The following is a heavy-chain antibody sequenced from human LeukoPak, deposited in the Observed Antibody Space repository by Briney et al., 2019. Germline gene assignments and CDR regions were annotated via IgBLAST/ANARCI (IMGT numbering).Heavy chain of an antibody. CDR3: ARFTYYYDSSGYYYSGHFDY. CDR1: GGSISSGGYS. CDR2: VYHSGST. V-gene: IGHV4-30-2*05. J-gene: IGHJ4*02. Sequence: SETLSLTCAVSGGSISSGGYSWNWIRRPPGKGLEWIGNVYHSGSTYYNPSLKSRVTVSVDMSKNQFSLKLSSVTAADTAVYYCARFTYYYDSSGYYYSGHFDYWGQGTLVTVSS. D-gene: IGHD3-22*01.